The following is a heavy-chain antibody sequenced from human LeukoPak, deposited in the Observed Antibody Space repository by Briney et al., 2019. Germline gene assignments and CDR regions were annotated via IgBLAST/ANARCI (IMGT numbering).Heavy chain of an antibody. CDR1: GFTFSSYA. CDR3: AKEAHLSFYDSSGYYYGY. J-gene: IGHJ4*02. Sequence: TGGSLRLSCAASGFTFSSYAMSWVRQAPGKGLEWVSAISGSGGSTYYADSVKGRFTISRDNSKNTLYLQMNSLRAEDTAVYYCAKEAHLSFYDSSGYYYGYWGQGTLVTVSS. D-gene: IGHD3-22*01. V-gene: IGHV3-23*01. CDR2: ISGSGGST.